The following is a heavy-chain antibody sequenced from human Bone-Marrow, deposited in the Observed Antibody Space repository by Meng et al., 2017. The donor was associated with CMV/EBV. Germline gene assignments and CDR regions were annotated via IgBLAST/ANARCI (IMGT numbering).Heavy chain of an antibody. V-gene: IGHV5-51*01. J-gene: IGHJ4*02. CDR3: ARTMAEAGTGGFDY. Sequence: ESLKISCKGSAYDFTNYWIAWVRQMPGEGLEWMGIMYPGGSETTYSPSFHGQVTISVDKSISTAYLQWSSLKASDTAMYYCARTMAEAGTGGFDYWGQGTLVTVSS. CDR2: MYPGGSET. CDR1: AYDFTNYW. D-gene: IGHD6-19*01.